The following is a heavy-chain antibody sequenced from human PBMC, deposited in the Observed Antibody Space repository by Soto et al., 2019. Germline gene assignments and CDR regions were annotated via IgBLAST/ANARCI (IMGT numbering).Heavy chain of an antibody. CDR2: IYYSGST. V-gene: IGHV4-31*03. CDR3: ARRGSSSDWFDP. J-gene: IGHJ5*02. CDR1: GGSISSGGYY. D-gene: IGHD6-6*01. Sequence: SETLSLTCTVSGGSISSGGYYWSWIRQHPGKGLEWIGYIYYSGSTYYNPSLKSRVTTSVDTSKNQFSLKLSSVTAADTAVYYCARRGSSSDWFDPWGQGTLVTVSS.